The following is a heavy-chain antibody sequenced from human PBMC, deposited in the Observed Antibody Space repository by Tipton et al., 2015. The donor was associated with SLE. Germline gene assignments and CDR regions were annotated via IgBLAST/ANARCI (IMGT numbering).Heavy chain of an antibody. CDR1: GGSISSGGYY. J-gene: IGHJ6*03. D-gene: IGHD6-13*01. CDR3: ARGLQQLVRNYYYYMDV. CDR2: IYYSGST. V-gene: IGHV4-39*07. Sequence: TLSLTCAVSGGSISSGGYYWGWIRQPPGKGLEWIGSIYYSGSTYYNPSLKSRVTISVDTSKNQFSLKLSSVTAADTAVYYCARGLQQLVRNYYYYMDVWGKGTTVTVSS.